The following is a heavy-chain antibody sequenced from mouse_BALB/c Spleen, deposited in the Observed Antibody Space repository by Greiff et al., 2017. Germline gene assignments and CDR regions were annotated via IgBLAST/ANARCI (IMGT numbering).Heavy chain of an antibody. J-gene: IGHJ4*01. Sequence: EVQVVESGGGLVQPGGSLKLSCAASGFTFSSYGMSWVRQTPDKRLELVATINSNGGSTYYPDSVKGRFTISRDNAKNTLYLQMSSLKSEDTAMYYCARVYGSYYAMDYWGQGTSVTVSS. CDR1: GFTFSSYG. CDR3: ARVYGSYYAMDY. V-gene: IGHV5-6-3*01. CDR2: INSNGGST. D-gene: IGHD2-2*01.